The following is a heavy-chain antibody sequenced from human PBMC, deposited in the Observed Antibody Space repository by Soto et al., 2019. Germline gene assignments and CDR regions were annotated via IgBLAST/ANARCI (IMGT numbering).Heavy chain of an antibody. J-gene: IGHJ4*02. Sequence: QVQLQESGPGLVKPSETLSLTCTVSGGSVSSGSYYWSWIRQPPGKGLEWIGYIYYSGSTNYNPSLKSRVNIAVDTSKNQFSLTLSSVTAADTAVYYCARAPSPPYYDSSGIDYWGQGALVTVSS. CDR1: GGSVSSGSYY. CDR2: IYYSGST. D-gene: IGHD3-22*01. CDR3: ARAPSPPYYDSSGIDY. V-gene: IGHV4-61*01.